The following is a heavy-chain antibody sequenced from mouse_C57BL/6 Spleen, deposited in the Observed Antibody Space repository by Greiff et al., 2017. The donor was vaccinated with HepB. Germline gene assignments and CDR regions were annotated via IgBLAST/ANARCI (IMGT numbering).Heavy chain of an antibody. Sequence: DVQLQESGPGMVKPSQSLSLTCTVTGYSITSGYDWHWIRHFPGNKLEWLGYISYSGSTNYNPSLKSRISITHDTSKNHFFLKLNSVTTEDTATYYCASYDYGWFAYWGQGTLVTVSA. D-gene: IGHD2-4*01. V-gene: IGHV3-1*01. CDR2: ISYSGST. CDR1: GYSITSGYD. CDR3: ASYDYGWFAY. J-gene: IGHJ3*01.